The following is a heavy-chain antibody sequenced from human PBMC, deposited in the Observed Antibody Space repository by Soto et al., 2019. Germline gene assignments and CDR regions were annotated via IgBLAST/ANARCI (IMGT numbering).Heavy chain of an antibody. CDR3: AKDPARLAVAGRPKNDDLDY. D-gene: IGHD6-19*01. CDR1: GFTFSSYA. Sequence: GGSLRLSCAASGFTFSSYAMSWVRQAPGKGLEWVSAISGSGGSTYYADSVKGRFTISRDNSKNTLYLQMNSLRAEDTAVYYCAKDPARLAVAGRPKNDDLDYWGQGTLVTVSS. J-gene: IGHJ4*02. CDR2: ISGSGGST. V-gene: IGHV3-23*01.